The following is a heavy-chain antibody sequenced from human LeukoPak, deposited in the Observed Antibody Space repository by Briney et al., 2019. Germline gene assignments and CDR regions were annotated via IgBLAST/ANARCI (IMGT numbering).Heavy chain of an antibody. J-gene: IGHJ6*03. CDR3: ARAGRGDYMDV. CDR2: ISSSSSYI. V-gene: IGHV3-21*01. Sequence: GGSLRLSCAASGFTFSSYAMSWVRQAPGKGLEWVSSISSSSSYIYYADSVKGRFTISRDNAKNSLYLQMNSLRAEDTAVYYCARAGRGDYMDVWGKGTTVTISS. CDR1: GFTFSSYA.